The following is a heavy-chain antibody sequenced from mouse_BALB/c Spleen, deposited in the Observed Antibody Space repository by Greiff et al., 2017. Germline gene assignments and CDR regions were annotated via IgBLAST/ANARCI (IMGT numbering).Heavy chain of an antibody. CDR3: ARGDGYYEGPFAY. V-gene: IGHV2-9*02. D-gene: IGHD2-3*01. CDR1: GFSLTSYG. CDR2: IWAGGST. J-gene: IGHJ3*01. Sequence: VQGVESGPGLVAPSQSLSITCTVSGFSLTSYGVHWVRQPPGKGLEWLGVIWAGGSTNYNSALMSRLSISKDNSKSQVFLKMNSLQTDDTAMYYCARGDGYYEGPFAYWGQGTLVTVSA.